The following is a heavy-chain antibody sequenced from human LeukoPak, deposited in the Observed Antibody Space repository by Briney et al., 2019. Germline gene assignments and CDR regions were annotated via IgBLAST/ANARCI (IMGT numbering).Heavy chain of an antibody. CDR3: AKFEALDYYYYMDV. CDR2: IYYSGST. CDR1: GGSISSYY. J-gene: IGHJ6*03. D-gene: IGHD3-16*01. V-gene: IGHV4-59*01. Sequence: SETLSLTCTVSGGSISSYYWSWLRQPPGKGLEWIGYIYYSGSTNYNPSLKSRVTISVDTSKNQFSLKLSSVTAADTAVYYCAKFEALDYYYYMDVWGKGTTVTVSS.